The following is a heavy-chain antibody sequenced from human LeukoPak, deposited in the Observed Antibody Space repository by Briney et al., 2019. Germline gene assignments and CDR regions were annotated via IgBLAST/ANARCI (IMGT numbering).Heavy chain of an antibody. CDR3: ARGRNIEMTTMSGGSDY. J-gene: IGHJ4*02. CDR2: LNPNSGDT. D-gene: IGHD5-24*01. Sequence: ASVKVSCKASGYAFTDYYMHWVRQAPGQGLEWMGWLNPNSGDTNYAQKFQGRVSMTRDTSISTAYMDLSDLRSDDTAVYYCARGRNIEMTTMSGGSDYWGQGTLVTVSS. CDR1: GYAFTDYY. V-gene: IGHV1-2*02.